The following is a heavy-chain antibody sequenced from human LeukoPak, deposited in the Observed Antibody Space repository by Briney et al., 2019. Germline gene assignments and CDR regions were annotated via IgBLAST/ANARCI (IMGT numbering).Heavy chain of an antibody. Sequence: SETLSLTCDVSGYSIRNGSYWGWIRQPPGKGLEWIGCMFHSGDTYHNPSLKSRVTISADTSKNQFSLKLTSVTAADTAVYYCAKVGAYGDYARHDYWGQGTLVTVSS. D-gene: IGHD4-17*01. V-gene: IGHV4-38-2*01. CDR2: MFHSGDT. J-gene: IGHJ4*02. CDR1: GYSIRNGSY. CDR3: AKVGAYGDYARHDY.